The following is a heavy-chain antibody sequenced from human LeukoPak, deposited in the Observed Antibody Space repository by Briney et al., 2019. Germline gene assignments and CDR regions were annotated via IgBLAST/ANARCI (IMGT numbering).Heavy chain of an antibody. CDR1: GYTFTGYY. V-gene: IGHV1-2*02. D-gene: IGHD3-10*01. J-gene: IGHJ4*02. CDR2: INPNSGGT. Sequence: GASVKVSCKASGYTFTGYYMHWVRQAPGQGLEWMGWINPNSGGTNYAQKFQGRVTMTRDTSISTAYMELSRLRSDDTAAYYCARDLWYGSGSLGYWGQGTLVTVSS. CDR3: ARDLWYGSGSLGY.